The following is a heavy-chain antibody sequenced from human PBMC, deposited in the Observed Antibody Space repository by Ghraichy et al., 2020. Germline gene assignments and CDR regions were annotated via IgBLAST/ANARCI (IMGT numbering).Heavy chain of an antibody. Sequence: SQTLSLTCAVYGGSFSGYYWSWIRQPPGKGLEWIGEINHSGSTNYNPSLKSRVTISVDTSKNQFSLKLSSVTAADTAVYYCASSLSWKPTYGMDVWGQGTTVTVSS. CDR1: GGSFSGYY. D-gene: IGHD1-1*01. J-gene: IGHJ6*02. V-gene: IGHV4-34*01. CDR3: ASSLSWKPTYGMDV. CDR2: INHSGST.